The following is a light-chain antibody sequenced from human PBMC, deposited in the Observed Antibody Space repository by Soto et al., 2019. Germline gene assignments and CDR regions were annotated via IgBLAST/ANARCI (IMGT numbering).Light chain of an antibody. CDR1: SGSVSTSYH. CDR2: STN. CDR3: VLYMGSGIWV. Sequence: QTVVTQEPSFSGSPGRTVTLTCGLSSGSVSTSYHPSWYQQTPGQAPRTLIYSTNTRSSGVPDRFSGSIVGNKAALTITGAQADDESDYYCVLYMGSGIWVFGGGTKLTVL. V-gene: IGLV8-61*01. J-gene: IGLJ3*02.